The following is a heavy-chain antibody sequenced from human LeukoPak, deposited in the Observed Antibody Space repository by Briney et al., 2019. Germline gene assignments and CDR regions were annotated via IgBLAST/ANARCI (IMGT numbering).Heavy chain of an antibody. Sequence: ASVKASCKASGGTFSSYAISWVRQAPGQGLEWMGGIIPIFGTANYAQKFQGRVTITTDESTSTAYMELSSLRSEDTAVYYCARVRAPYYYDSSGRSAFDIWGQGTMVTVSS. V-gene: IGHV1-69*05. CDR1: GGTFSSYA. CDR2: IIPIFGTA. CDR3: ARVRAPYYYDSSGRSAFDI. J-gene: IGHJ3*02. D-gene: IGHD3-22*01.